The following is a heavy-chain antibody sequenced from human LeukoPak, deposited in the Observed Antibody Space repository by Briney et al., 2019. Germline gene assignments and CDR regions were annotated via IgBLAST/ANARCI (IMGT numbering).Heavy chain of an antibody. J-gene: IGHJ4*02. D-gene: IGHD5-18*01. V-gene: IGHV1-18*01. Sequence: AAVKVSCKASGYTFTSYGISWVRQAPGQGLEWMGWISAYNGNTNYEQKLQGRVTMTTDTSTSTAYMEMRSLRSDDTPVYYCASVDSLIQLLIHEWGYFDCWGQGTLVTVSS. CDR2: ISAYNGNT. CDR1: GYTFTSYG. CDR3: ASVDSLIQLLIHEWGYFDC.